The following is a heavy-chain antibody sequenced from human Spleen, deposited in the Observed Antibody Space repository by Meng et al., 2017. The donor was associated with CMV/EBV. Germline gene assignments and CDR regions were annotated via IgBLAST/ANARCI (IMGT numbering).Heavy chain of an antibody. CDR3: AKNKDIYSSTWNVDY. J-gene: IGHJ4*02. Sequence: GESLKISCAASGFTVSTNYMSWVRQAPGKGLEWLALIRYDGTNKYYADSVKGRFTISRDNSKSTVYLQINSLRAEDTAVYYCAKNKDIYSSTWNVDYWGQGTLVTVSS. V-gene: IGHV3-30*02. CDR2: IRYDGTNK. CDR1: GFTVSTNY. D-gene: IGHD6-13*01.